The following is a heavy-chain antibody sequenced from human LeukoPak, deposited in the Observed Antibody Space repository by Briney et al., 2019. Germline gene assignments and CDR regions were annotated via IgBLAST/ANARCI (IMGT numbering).Heavy chain of an antibody. J-gene: IGHJ3*02. D-gene: IGHD3-22*01. Sequence: GGSLRLSCAASGFTFSGSAMHWVRQASGKGLEWVSLIYSGGSTYYADSVKGRFTISTDNSKNTLYLQMNSLRVEDTAVYYCAKDRSSGYYYRADDAFGIWGQGTMVTVSS. CDR1: GFTFSGSA. CDR2: IYSGGST. V-gene: IGHV3-53*01. CDR3: AKDRSSGYYYRADDAFGI.